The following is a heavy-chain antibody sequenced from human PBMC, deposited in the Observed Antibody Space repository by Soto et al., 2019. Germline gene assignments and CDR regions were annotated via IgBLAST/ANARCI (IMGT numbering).Heavy chain of an antibody. CDR2: MYYSGSS. CDR1: GGSISSSY. Sequence: QVQLQESGPGLVKPSETLSLTCTVSGGSISSSYWSWIRQPPGKGLEWIGHMYYSGSSNYNPSLMGRLTISVDTSKNQFSLKLSSVTAADTAVYYYGAGTHEYFERWGQGTLVTVSS. J-gene: IGHJ1*01. CDR3: GAGTHEYFER. V-gene: IGHV4-59*08. D-gene: IGHD6-19*01.